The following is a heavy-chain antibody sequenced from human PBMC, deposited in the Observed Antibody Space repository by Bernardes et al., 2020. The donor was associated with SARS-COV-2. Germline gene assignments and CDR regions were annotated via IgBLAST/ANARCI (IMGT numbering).Heavy chain of an antibody. CDR3: ARDCGGECFGASDV. J-gene: IGHJ3*01. V-gene: IGHV4-59*02. CDR1: GDAGTGYY. D-gene: IGHD2-21*01. Sequence: GDAGTGYYWSWIRQSPGKDLEWIGHMYHSGSTNSNPSLERRVTLSLDTSRSQFSLKLSSVTAADTAIYYCARDCGGECFGASDVWGPGTMVTVSS. CDR2: MYHSGST.